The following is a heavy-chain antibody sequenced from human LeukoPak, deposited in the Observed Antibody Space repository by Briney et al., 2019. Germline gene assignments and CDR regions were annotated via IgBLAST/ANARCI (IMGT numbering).Heavy chain of an antibody. CDR3: ARDRGDILTGYYVNWFDP. CDR2: INPNSGGT. CDR1: GYTFTSYD. D-gene: IGHD3-9*01. V-gene: IGHV1-2*02. Sequence: ASVKVSCKASGYTFTSYDINWVRQAPGQGLEWMGWINPNSGGTNYAQKFQGRVTMTRDTSISTAYMELSRLRSDDTAVYYCARDRGDILTGYYVNWFDPWGQGTLVTVSS. J-gene: IGHJ5*02.